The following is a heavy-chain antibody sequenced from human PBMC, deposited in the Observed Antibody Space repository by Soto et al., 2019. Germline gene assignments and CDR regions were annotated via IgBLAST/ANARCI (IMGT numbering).Heavy chain of an antibody. CDR3: ARARAPYSSSWYAYFDY. CDR2: IIPIFGTA. CDR1: VGTFSSYA. D-gene: IGHD6-13*01. J-gene: IGHJ4*02. V-gene: IGHV1-69*06. Sequence: QVQLVQSGAEVKKPGSSVKVSCKASVGTFSSYAISWVRQAPGQGLEWMGGIIPIFGTANYAQKFQGRVTITADKSTSTAYMELSSLRSEDTAVYYCARARAPYSSSWYAYFDYWGQGTLVTVSS.